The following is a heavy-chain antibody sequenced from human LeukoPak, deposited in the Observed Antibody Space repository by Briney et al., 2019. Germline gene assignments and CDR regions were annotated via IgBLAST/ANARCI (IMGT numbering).Heavy chain of an antibody. V-gene: IGHV3-48*01. CDR3: ARDPTPIDY. D-gene: IGHD2-15*01. Sequence: GGSLRLSCAASGFTFSSYEMNWVRQAPGKGLEWVSYISSSSSTIYYADSVKGRFTISRDNAKNSLYLQMNSLRAEDTAVYYCARDPTPIDYWGQGTLVTVSS. CDR1: GFTFSSYE. CDR2: ISSSSSTI. J-gene: IGHJ4*02.